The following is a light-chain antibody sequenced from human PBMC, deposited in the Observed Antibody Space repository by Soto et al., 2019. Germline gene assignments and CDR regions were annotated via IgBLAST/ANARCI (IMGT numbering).Light chain of an antibody. CDR1: QTVSITY. CDR2: GAS. CDR3: QEDTVPHNT. V-gene: IGKV3-20*01. J-gene: IGKJ5*01. Sequence: TKSPCTXSLPLQESAPRSCRASQTVSITYLTWYTKKPGQDXRXXXFGASKRATGIQDRFRRRGSGRDFTLTIIRLEPEECAMYFCQEDTVPHNTLGEGTRLEI.